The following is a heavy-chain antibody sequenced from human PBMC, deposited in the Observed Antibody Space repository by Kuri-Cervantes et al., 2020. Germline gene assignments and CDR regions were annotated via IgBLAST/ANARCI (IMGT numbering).Heavy chain of an antibody. D-gene: IGHD3-16*01. V-gene: IGHV1-18*01. J-gene: IGHJ4*02. CDR2: INAYNGNT. CDR3: ARADGGGWKTYYFDY. Sequence: ASVKVSCKASGYTFTSYSISWLRQAPGQGLEWMGWINAYNGNTNYAQKLQGRVTMTTDTSTSTAYMELRSLRSDDTAVYYCARADGGGWKTYYFDYWGQGTLVTVSS. CDR1: GYTFTSYS.